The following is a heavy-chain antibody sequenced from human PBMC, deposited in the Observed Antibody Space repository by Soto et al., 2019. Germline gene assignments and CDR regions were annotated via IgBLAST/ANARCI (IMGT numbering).Heavy chain of an antibody. J-gene: IGHJ6*02. CDR3: ARDLGEEVIPHFGEHYYGMDV. V-gene: IGHV1-69*13. CDR2: IIPIFGTA. CDR1: GCTFSSYA. D-gene: IGHD3-10*01. Sequence: SVKVSCKASGCTFSSYAISCVRQAPGQVLEWMGGIIPIFGTANYAQKFQGRVTITADESTSTAYMELSSLRSEDTAVYYCARDLGEEVIPHFGEHYYGMDVWGQGTTVTVS.